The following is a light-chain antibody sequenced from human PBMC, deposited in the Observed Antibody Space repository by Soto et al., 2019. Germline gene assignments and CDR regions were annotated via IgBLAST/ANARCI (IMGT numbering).Light chain of an antibody. J-gene: IGLJ2*01. V-gene: IGLV4-69*02. CDR2: LTSGGRH. Sequence: QPVLTQSPSASASLGASVKLTCTLSSGHSSYAIAWHQQQPEKGPRYLMKLTSGGRHSKGDGIPDRFSGSSSGAERYLTISSLQSEDEADYYCQTWGNGLVVFGGGIKLTVL. CDR1: SGHSSYA. CDR3: QTWGNGLVV.